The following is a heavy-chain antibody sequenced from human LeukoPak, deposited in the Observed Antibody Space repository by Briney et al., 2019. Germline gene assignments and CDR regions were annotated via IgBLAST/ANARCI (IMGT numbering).Heavy chain of an antibody. CDR3: ARANPVQLWRKAYYYYMDV. Sequence: SETLSLTCIISDDSISSSTYYWGWIRQPPGKGLEWIGTLYYSGKTYYNPSLKSRVTISIDTSKNQFSLKLSSVTAADTAVYYCARANPVQLWRKAYYYYMDVWGKGTTVTISS. V-gene: IGHV4-39*07. CDR1: DDSISSSTYY. CDR2: LYYSGKT. D-gene: IGHD5-18*01. J-gene: IGHJ6*03.